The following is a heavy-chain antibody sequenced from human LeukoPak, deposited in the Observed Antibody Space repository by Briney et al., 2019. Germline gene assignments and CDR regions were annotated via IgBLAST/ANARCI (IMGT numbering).Heavy chain of an antibody. CDR1: GGTFSSYA. Sequence: GASVKVSCKASGGTFSSYAISWVRQAPGQGLEWMGRIIPIFGTANYAQKFQGRVTITTDESTSTAYMELSSLRSEDTAVYYCATTAIWFGVTSRFDPWGQGTLVTVSS. CDR2: IIPIFGTA. CDR3: ATTAIWFGVTSRFDP. J-gene: IGHJ5*02. D-gene: IGHD3-10*01. V-gene: IGHV1-69*05.